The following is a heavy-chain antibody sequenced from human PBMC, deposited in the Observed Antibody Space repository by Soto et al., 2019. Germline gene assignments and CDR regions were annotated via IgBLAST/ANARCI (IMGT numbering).Heavy chain of an antibody. D-gene: IGHD3-10*01. CDR3: AKSDGSGSYYNGLRYYFDY. V-gene: IGHV3-30*18. Sequence: GGSLRLSCAASGFTFNSYGMHWVRQAPGKGLEWVAVISYDGSNKYYADSVKGRFTISRDSSKNTLYLQMNSLRPEDTAVYYCAKSDGSGSYYNGLRYYFDYWGQGTPVTVS. J-gene: IGHJ4*02. CDR1: GFTFNSYG. CDR2: ISYDGSNK.